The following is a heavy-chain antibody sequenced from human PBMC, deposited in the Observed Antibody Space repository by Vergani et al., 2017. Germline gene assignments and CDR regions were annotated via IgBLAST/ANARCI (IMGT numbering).Heavy chain of an antibody. V-gene: IGHV3-21*04. D-gene: IGHD3-10*01. Sequence: EVQMVESGGGLVKPGGSLRLSCVASGFTFSHYSMNWVRQAPGKGLEWVSSISGNNDDVYYADSVKGRFTISRDNSKNTLYLQMNSLRAEDTAVYYCAKYGRPVITMVRGSYYYYYMDVWGKGTTVTVSS. CDR1: GFTFSHYS. J-gene: IGHJ6*03. CDR2: ISGNNDDV. CDR3: AKYGRPVITMVRGSYYYYYMDV.